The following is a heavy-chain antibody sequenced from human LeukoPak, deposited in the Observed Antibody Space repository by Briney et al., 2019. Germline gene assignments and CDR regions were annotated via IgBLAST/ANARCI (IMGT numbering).Heavy chain of an antibody. CDR2: MSPNSGNT. Sequence: ASVKVSCKASGYTFTSYDINWVRQATGQGLEWMGWMSPNSGNTGYAQKFQGRVTMTRNTSISTAYMELSSLRSEDTAVYYCYRGGSGSYWHYYYYMDVWGKGTTVTVSS. CDR3: YRGGSGSYWHYYYYMDV. D-gene: IGHD3-10*01. V-gene: IGHV1-8*01. J-gene: IGHJ6*03. CDR1: GYTFTSYD.